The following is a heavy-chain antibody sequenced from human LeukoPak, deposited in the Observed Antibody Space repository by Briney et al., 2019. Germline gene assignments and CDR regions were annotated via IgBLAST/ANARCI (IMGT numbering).Heavy chain of an antibody. Sequence: PSETLSLTCTVSASSISSHSWGWLRQPPGKGLEWFGYDPNNGNINYNPALKSRVTISVDTPKRQFSLKMSSVTAADTAVYYCARDNWGSLDYWGQGILVTVSS. CDR3: ARDNWGSLDY. CDR2: DPNNGNI. J-gene: IGHJ4*02. V-gene: IGHV4-59*11. CDR1: ASSISSHS. D-gene: IGHD7-27*01.